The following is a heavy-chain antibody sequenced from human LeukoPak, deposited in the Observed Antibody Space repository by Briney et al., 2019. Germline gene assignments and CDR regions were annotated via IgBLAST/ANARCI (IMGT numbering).Heavy chain of an antibody. CDR1: GFTVSSNY. CDR3: AREIAAAAFDY. D-gene: IGHD6-13*01. Sequence: GWALRLSCAASGFTVSSNYMSWLRQAPGKGVEWVSVIDSGGSTYYADSVKGRFTISRDNSKNTLYLQMNSLRAEDTAVYYCAREIAAAAFDYWGQGTLVTVSS. CDR2: IDSGGST. V-gene: IGHV3-53*01. J-gene: IGHJ4*02.